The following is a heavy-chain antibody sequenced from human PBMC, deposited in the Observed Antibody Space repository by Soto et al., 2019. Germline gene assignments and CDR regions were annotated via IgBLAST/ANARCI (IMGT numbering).Heavy chain of an antibody. J-gene: IGHJ6*02. CDR2: ISGSGGST. CDR3: ANGRYCSSTSCIHYYGMDV. CDR1: GFTFSSYA. V-gene: IGHV3-23*01. D-gene: IGHD2-2*01. Sequence: LRLSCAASGFTFSSYAMSWVRQAPGKGLEWVSAISGSGGSTYYADSVKGRFTISRDNSKNTLYLQMNSLRAEDTAVYYCANGRYCSSTSCIHYYGMDVWGQGTTVTVS.